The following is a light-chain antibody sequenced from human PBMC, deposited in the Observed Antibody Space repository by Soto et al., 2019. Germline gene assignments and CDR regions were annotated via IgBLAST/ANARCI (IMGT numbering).Light chain of an antibody. CDR3: SLYTSSNTLNYV. CDR1: SSDIGGYNY. Sequence: QSALTQPASVSGSPGQSITISCTGTSSDIGGYNYVSWYQHHPGKAPKLIIYEVSNRPSGVSNRFSGSKSGDTASLTISGLQAEDEADYYCSLYTSSNTLNYVFGTGTKLTVL. V-gene: IGLV2-14*01. CDR2: EVS. J-gene: IGLJ1*01.